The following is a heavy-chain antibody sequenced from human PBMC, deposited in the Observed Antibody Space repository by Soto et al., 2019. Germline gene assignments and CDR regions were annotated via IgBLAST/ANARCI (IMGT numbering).Heavy chain of an antibody. Sequence: GGSLRLSCVASGFTFDDYAMHWVRQAPGKGLEWVSGISWNSGSIDYADSVKGRFTISRDNAKNSLYLQMNSLRAEDTALYYCAKRFPSGDNALDIWGQGTMVTVSS. CDR2: ISWNSGSI. J-gene: IGHJ3*02. CDR1: GFTFDDYA. D-gene: IGHD5-12*01. CDR3: AKRFPSGDNALDI. V-gene: IGHV3-9*01.